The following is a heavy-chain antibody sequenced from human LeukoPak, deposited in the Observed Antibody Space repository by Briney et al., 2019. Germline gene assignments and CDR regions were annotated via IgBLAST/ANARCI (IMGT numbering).Heavy chain of an antibody. D-gene: IGHD4-23*01. CDR1: GFTFSDYH. V-gene: IGHV3-11*01. Sequence: PGGSLRLSCAASGFTFSDYHMSWIRQAPGKELEWVSYISSSASTIYYGDSVKGRFTISRDNAKNSLYLQMNSLRAEDTAVYYCARVLKGTRLLWNDVGDYWGQGTLVTVSS. J-gene: IGHJ4*02. CDR3: ARVLKGTRLLWNDVGDY. CDR2: ISSSASTI.